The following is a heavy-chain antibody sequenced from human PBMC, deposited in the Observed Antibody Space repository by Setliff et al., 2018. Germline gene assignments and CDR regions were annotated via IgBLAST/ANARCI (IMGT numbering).Heavy chain of an antibody. CDR2: INPNTGDT. D-gene: IGHD5-12*01. Sequence: ASVKVSCKASGYTFTGYYMHWVRQAPGHAPEWMGWINPNTGDTKYTQNFQGRVTMTSDTSISTAYMEVSRLTSDDTAVYFCARDQGYRGYGNFDFWGQGALVTVSS. CDR3: ARDQGYRGYGNFDF. J-gene: IGHJ4*02. V-gene: IGHV1-2*02. CDR1: GYTFTGYY.